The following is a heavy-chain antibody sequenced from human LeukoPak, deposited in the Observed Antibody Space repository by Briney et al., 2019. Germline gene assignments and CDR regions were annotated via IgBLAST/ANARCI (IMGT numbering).Heavy chain of an antibody. Sequence: SETLSLTCTVSGYSISSGYYWGWIRQPPGKGLEWIGSIYHSGSTYYSPSLKSRVTISVDTSKNQFSLKLSSVTAADTAVYYCARGRDWFDPWGQGTLVTVSS. CDR2: IYHSGST. CDR1: GYSISSGYY. J-gene: IGHJ5*02. CDR3: ARGRDWFDP. V-gene: IGHV4-38-2*02.